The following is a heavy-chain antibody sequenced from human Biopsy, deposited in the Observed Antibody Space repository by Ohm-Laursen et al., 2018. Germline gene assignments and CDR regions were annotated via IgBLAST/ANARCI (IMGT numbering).Heavy chain of an antibody. CDR1: GGSIISYY. V-gene: IGHV4-59*08. CDR3: ARHPTGFWFDP. Sequence: TLSLTCSVSGGSIISYYWTWIRQPPGKGLEWIGHVYNGGITNYNPSLKSRVTISKDTSKNQFSLNLTSVTAADTAVYYCARHPTGFWFDPWGQGTLVIVSS. CDR2: VYNGGIT. J-gene: IGHJ5*02.